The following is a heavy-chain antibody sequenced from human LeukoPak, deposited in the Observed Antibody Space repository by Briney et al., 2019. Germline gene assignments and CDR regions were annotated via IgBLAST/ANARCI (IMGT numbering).Heavy chain of an antibody. CDR2: IYYSGST. D-gene: IGHD2-15*01. V-gene: IGHV4-59*08. Sequence: SETLSLTCTVSGGSISSYYWSWIRQPPGKGLEWVGYIYYSGSTNYNPSLKSRVTISVDTSKNQFSLKLSSVTAADTAVYYCARLRMVGYYFDYWGQGTLVTVSS. J-gene: IGHJ4*02. CDR1: GGSISSYY. CDR3: ARLRMVGYYFDY.